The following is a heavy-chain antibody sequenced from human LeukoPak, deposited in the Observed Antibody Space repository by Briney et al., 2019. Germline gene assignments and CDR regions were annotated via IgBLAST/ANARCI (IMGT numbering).Heavy chain of an antibody. CDR2: INPSGGST. V-gene: IGHV1-46*01. CDR3: ARVGDSSGYYYASMDY. CDR1: GYTFTSYY. Sequence: ASVKVSCKASGYTFTSYYMHWVRQAPGQGLEWMGIINPSGGSTSYAQKFKGRVTMTRDTSTSTVYMELSSLRSEDTAVYYCARVGDSSGYYYASMDYWGQGTLVTVSS. D-gene: IGHD3-22*01. J-gene: IGHJ4*02.